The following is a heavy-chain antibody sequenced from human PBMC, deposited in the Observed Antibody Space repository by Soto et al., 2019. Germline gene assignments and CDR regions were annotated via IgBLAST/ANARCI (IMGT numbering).Heavy chain of an antibody. CDR2: IYHSGST. J-gene: IGHJ4*02. V-gene: IGHV4-30-2*01. Sequence: SETLSLTCAVSGGSISSGGYSWSWIRQPPGKGLEWIGYIYHSGSTYYNPSLKSRVTISVDRSKNQFSLKLSSVTAADTAVYYCASGPRITIFGVVINTQIDYWGQGTLVTVSS. CDR3: ASGPRITIFGVVINTQIDY. CDR1: GGSISSGGYS. D-gene: IGHD3-3*01.